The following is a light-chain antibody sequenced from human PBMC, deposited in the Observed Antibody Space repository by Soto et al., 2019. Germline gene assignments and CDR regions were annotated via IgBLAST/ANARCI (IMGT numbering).Light chain of an antibody. J-gene: IGLJ3*02. V-gene: IGLV1-47*01. CDR1: NSNIGSKD. CDR3: ATWDDSLSGWV. Sequence: QSVLTQAPSASGTPGQRVIISCSGSNSNIGSKDVFWYQQLPGEAPKLLISRNHERPSGVPERFAGYKSGTSASLAISGLRSEDEADYHCATWDDSLSGWVFGGGTKVTVL. CDR2: RNH.